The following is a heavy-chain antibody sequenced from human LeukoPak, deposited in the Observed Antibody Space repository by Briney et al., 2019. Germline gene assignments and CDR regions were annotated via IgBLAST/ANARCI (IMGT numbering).Heavy chain of an antibody. CDR1: GFTFSSYE. D-gene: IGHD1-7*01. CDR3: ARSDNWNSIPFDY. V-gene: IGHV3-48*03. CDR2: ISSSGSTI. J-gene: IGHJ4*02. Sequence: GGSLRLCCAASGFTFSSYEMNWGRQAPGKGLEWVSYISSSGSTIYYADSVKGRFTISRDNAKNSLYLQMNSLRAEDTAVYYCARSDNWNSIPFDYWGQGTLVTVSS.